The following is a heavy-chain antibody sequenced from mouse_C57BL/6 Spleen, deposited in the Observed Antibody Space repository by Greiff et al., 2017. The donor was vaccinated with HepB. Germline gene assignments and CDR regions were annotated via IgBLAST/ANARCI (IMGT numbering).Heavy chain of an antibody. CDR3: ARAILRFYAMDY. CDR2: ISSGSSTI. D-gene: IGHD1-1*01. Sequence: DVKLVESGGGLVKPGGSLKLSCAASGFTFSDYGMHWVRQAPEKGLEWVAYISSGSSTIYYADTVKGRFTISRDNAKNTLFLQMTSLRSEDTAMYYCARAILRFYAMDYWGQGTSVTVSS. CDR1: GFTFSDYG. V-gene: IGHV5-17*01. J-gene: IGHJ4*01.